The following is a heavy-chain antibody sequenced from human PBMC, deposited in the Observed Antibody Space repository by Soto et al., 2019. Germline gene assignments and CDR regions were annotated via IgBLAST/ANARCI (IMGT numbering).Heavy chain of an antibody. J-gene: IGHJ2*01. CDR2: VYHSGTT. D-gene: IGHD2-15*01. CDR1: GGSITGSHW. Sequence: QVQLQESGPGLVQPSGTLSLTCAVSGGSITGSHWWNWVRQPPGKGLEWIGEVYHSGTTNFNPSLKSRVTISVYKSPDQLSLNLYSVTAADTAVYYCVRDAPFPSVVDTKSWYFDLWGRGALVIVSS. V-gene: IGHV4-4*02. CDR3: VRDAPFPSVVDTKSWYFDL.